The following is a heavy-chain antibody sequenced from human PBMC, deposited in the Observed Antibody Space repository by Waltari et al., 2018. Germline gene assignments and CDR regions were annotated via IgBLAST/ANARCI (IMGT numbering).Heavy chain of an antibody. J-gene: IGHJ5*02. CDR1: GGSISSGYY. V-gene: IGHV4-38-2*01. D-gene: IGHD7-27*01. Sequence: QVQLQESGPGLVKPSETLSLTCAVSGGSISSGYYWSWIRQPPGKGLEWIGYIGGSSGSTYYNPSLKSRVTSSKDTAKNQFSLKLSSVTAADTAVYYCARRELTGNRFDVWGPGVLVTVSS. CDR3: ARRELTGNRFDV. CDR2: IGGSSGST.